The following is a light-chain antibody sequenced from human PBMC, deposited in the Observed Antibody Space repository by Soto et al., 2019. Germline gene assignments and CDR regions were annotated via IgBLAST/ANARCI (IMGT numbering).Light chain of an antibody. CDR1: SSDVGAFNY. J-gene: IGLJ1*01. Sequence: QSALAQPASVSGSPGQSIAISCTGTSSDVGAFNYVSWYQQHPGKAPKFMIFDVSSRPSGVSDRFSGSKSGNTASLTISGLQTEAEADYYCASYTTSSTYVFGTGTKVTVL. CDR3: ASYTTSSTYV. V-gene: IGLV2-14*03. CDR2: DVS.